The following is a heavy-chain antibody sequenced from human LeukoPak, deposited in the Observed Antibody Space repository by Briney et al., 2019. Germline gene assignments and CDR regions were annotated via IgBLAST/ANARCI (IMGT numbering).Heavy chain of an antibody. J-gene: IGHJ4*02. CDR2: ISYDGSNK. CDR3: ARDRVEMATMYSFDY. D-gene: IGHD5-24*01. V-gene: IGHV3-30*01. Sequence: GGSLRLSCAASGFTFSSYAMHWVRQAPGKGLEWVAVISYDGSNKYYADSVKGRFTISRDNSKNTLYLQMNSLRAEDTAVYYCARDRVEMATMYSFDYWGQGTLATVSS. CDR1: GFTFSSYA.